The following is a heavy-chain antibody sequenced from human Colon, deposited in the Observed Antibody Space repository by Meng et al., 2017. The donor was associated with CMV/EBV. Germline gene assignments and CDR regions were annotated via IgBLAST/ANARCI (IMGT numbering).Heavy chain of an antibody. V-gene: IGHV1-8*01. CDR3: VRGRVVGGG. CDR2: MNPNSGHT. D-gene: IGHD2-21*01. CDR1: GYSFSTYD. Sequence: ASVKVSCKTSGYSFSTYDIHWVRQASGQGLEWMGWMNPNSGHTAYAQKFQGRVTITRDTSMTTAYLEVTILRSDDTAVYYCVRGRVVGGGWGQGTLVTVSS. J-gene: IGHJ4*02.